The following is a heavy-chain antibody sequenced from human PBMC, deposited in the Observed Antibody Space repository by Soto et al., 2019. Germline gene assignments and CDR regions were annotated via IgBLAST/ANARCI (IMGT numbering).Heavy chain of an antibody. CDR3: ARGRYGDY. J-gene: IGHJ4*02. Sequence: QVHLVQSGAEVKKPGASVKVSCKGSGYGFTTYGITWVRQAPGQGLEWMAWISAHNGNTDYAQNLQGRVTVTRDTSTSTAYMELGSLRSDDTAVYYCARGRYGDYWGQGPLVTVSS. D-gene: IGHD1-1*01. CDR2: ISAHNGNT. CDR1: GYGFTTYG. V-gene: IGHV1-18*01.